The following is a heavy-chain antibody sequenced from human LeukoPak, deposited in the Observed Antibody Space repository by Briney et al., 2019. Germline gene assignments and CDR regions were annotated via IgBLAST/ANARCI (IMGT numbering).Heavy chain of an antibody. V-gene: IGHV3-23*01. CDR3: AKRARRGIAVAGNTTRTLTPIYYYYYYMDV. CDR2: ISGSGGST. Sequence: GGSLRLSCAASGFTFSSYSMNWVRQAPGKGLEWVSAISGSGGSTYYADSVKGRFTISRDNSKNTLYLQMNSLRAEDTAVYYCAKRARRGIAVAGNTTRTLTPIYYYYYYMDVWGKGTTVTISS. D-gene: IGHD6-19*01. CDR1: GFTFSSYS. J-gene: IGHJ6*03.